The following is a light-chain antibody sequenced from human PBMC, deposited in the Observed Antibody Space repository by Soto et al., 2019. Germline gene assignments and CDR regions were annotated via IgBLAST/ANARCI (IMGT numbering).Light chain of an antibody. CDR2: EGS. Sequence: QSALTQPASVSGSPGQSITISCTGTSSHIGGYNLVSWYQQHPGKAPKLIIYEGSKRPSGVSNRFSASKSGNTASLTISGLQAEDEADYYCCSYAGTRVFGGGTKLTVL. V-gene: IGLV2-23*01. J-gene: IGLJ3*02. CDR3: CSYAGTRV. CDR1: SSHIGGYNL.